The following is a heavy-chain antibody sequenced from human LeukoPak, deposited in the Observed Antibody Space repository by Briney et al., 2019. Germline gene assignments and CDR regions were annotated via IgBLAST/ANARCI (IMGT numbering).Heavy chain of an antibody. J-gene: IGHJ4*02. CDR3: ARRALASAGFDY. V-gene: IGHV4-39*07. CDR2: IYYSGST. CDR1: GGSISSSSYY. Sequence: SETLSLTCTVSGGSISSSSYYWGWIRQPPGKGLEWIGSIYYSGSTYYNPSLKSRVTISVDTSKNQFSLKLSSVTAADTAVYYCARRALASAGFDYWGQGTLVTVSS. D-gene: IGHD3-3*02.